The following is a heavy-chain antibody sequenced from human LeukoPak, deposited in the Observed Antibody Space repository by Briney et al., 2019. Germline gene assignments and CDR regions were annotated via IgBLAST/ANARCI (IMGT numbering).Heavy chain of an antibody. CDR3: AKDPYDSSGFTGYYFDY. CDR2: MFDGGTT. V-gene: IGHV3-66*01. J-gene: IGHJ4*02. D-gene: IGHD3-22*01. CDR1: GFTVNSQY. Sequence: GESLRLSCAASGFTVNSQYMAWVRQAPGKGLEWLSIMFDGGTTYYADSVKGRASISRDTSKNTLYLQMNSLRAEDTAVYYCAKDPYDSSGFTGYYFDYWGQGTLVTVSS.